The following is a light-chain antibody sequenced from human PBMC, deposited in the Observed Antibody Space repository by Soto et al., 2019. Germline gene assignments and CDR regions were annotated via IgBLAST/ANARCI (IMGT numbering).Light chain of an antibody. CDR2: GNS. V-gene: IGLV1-40*01. J-gene: IGLJ1*01. CDR1: SSNIGAGYD. Sequence: QSVLTQPPSVSGAPGQRVTISCTGSSSNIGAGYDVHWYQQLPGTAPKLLIYGNSNRPSGVPDRFSGSKSGTSASLAIIGLQAEDEADYYFQSYDSSLSGYVFGTGTKLTVL. CDR3: QSYDSSLSGYV.